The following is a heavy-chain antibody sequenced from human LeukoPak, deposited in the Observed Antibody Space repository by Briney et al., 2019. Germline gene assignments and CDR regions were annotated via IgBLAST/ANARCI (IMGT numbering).Heavy chain of an antibody. CDR1: GYTFTSYY. D-gene: IGHD3-22*01. CDR2: INPSGGST. V-gene: IGHV1-46*01. J-gene: IGHJ4*02. Sequence: GASVKVSCKVSGYTFTSYYMHWVRQPPGQGLEWMGIINPSGGSTNYAQKFQARVTMTRDMSTSTVYMELSSLRSEDTAVYYCARDAGTYYYDSSGYYPADYWGQGTLVTVSS. CDR3: ARDAGTYYYDSSGYYPADY.